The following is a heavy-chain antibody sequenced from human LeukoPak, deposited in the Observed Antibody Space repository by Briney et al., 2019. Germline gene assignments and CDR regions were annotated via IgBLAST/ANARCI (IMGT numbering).Heavy chain of an antibody. D-gene: IGHD3-22*01. CDR3: AKEEDSSGLDY. V-gene: IGHV3-30*18. CDR2: ISYDGSNK. J-gene: IGHJ4*02. CDR1: GFTFSING. Sequence: SGGSLRLSCTASGFTFSINGMHWVRQAPGKGLEWVAVISYDGSNKYYADSVKGRFTISRDNSKNTLYLQMNSLRAEDTAVYYCAKEEDSSGLDYWGQGTLVTVSS.